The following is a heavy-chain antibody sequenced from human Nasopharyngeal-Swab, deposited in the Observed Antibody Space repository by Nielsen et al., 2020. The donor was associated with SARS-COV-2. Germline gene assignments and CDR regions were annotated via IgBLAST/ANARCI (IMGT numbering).Heavy chain of an antibody. D-gene: IGHD3-16*01. CDR1: GFTFSSYA. Sequence: GGSLRLSCAASGFTFSSYAISWVRQAPGKGLEWVSAISGSGGSTYYADSVKGRFTISRDNSKNTLYLQMNSLRAEDTAVYYCAKRPTGSTFGDWGQGTLVTVSS. CDR2: ISGSGGST. J-gene: IGHJ4*02. CDR3: AKRPTGSTFGD. V-gene: IGHV3-23*01.